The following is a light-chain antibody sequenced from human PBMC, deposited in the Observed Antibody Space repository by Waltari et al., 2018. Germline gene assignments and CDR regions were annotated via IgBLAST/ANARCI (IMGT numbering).Light chain of an antibody. J-gene: IGKJ2*01. CDR2: WAS. Sequence: DIVMTQSPDSLAVSLGERATINCKSSQSVLYSSNNKNYLAWYQQKPGQPPKLLIYWASTRESRVPDRFRGSGAGTDFTLTNSSLQAEDVAVYYCQQYYSTPYTFGQGTKLEIK. V-gene: IGKV4-1*01. CDR3: QQYYSTPYT. CDR1: QSVLYSSNNKNY.